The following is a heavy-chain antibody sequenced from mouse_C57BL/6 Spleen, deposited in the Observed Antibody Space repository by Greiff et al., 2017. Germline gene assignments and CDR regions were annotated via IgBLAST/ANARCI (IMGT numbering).Heavy chain of an antibody. D-gene: IGHD3-2*02. V-gene: IGHV1-80*01. J-gene: IGHJ2*01. CDR1: GYAFSSYW. CDR2: IYPGDGDT. CDR3: ARYGESSGDFDY. Sequence: QVQLQQSGAELVKPGASVKISCKASGYAFSSYWMNWVKQRPGTGLEWIGQIYPGDGDTNYNGKFKGKATLTADKSSSTAYMQLSSLTSEDSAVYFCARYGESSGDFDYWGQGTTLTVSS.